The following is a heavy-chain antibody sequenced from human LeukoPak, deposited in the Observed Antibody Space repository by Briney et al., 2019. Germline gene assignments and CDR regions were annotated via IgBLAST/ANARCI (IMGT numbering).Heavy chain of an antibody. J-gene: IGHJ3*02. CDR2: IYHSGST. CDR1: GGSIIGNSTDY. CDR3: ARATGIAAAGIIDAFET. Sequence: SETLSLTCNVSGGSIIGNSTDYWGWVRQPPGKGLEWIAVIYHSGSTSHNPSLKSRVTISVDTSKNQFSLKLTSVTAADSAVYCCARATGIAAAGIIDAFETWGQGTMVTVSS. D-gene: IGHD6-25*01. V-gene: IGHV4-39*07.